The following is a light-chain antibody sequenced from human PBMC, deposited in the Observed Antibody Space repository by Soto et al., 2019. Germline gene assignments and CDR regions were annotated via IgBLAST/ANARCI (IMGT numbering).Light chain of an antibody. CDR1: SSNIGAGYD. Sequence: QSVLTQPPSVSGAPGQRVTISCTGSSSNIGAGYDVHWYQQLPGTAPKLLIYGNINRPSGVPDRFSGSKSGTSASLAITGLQATDVAVYYPQSYDSSLSGVVFGGGTKLTVL. V-gene: IGLV1-40*01. CDR2: GNI. J-gene: IGLJ2*01. CDR3: QSYDSSLSGVV.